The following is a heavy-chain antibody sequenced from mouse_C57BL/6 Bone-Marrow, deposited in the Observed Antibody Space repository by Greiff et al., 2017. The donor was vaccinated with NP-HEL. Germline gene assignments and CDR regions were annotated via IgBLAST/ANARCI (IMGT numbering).Heavy chain of an antibody. CDR3: TPNGVAWFAY. CDR2: IDPENGDT. V-gene: IGHV14-4*01. D-gene: IGHD1-1*02. J-gene: IGHJ3*01. Sequence: VQLKESGAELVRPGASVKLSCTASGFNIKDDYMHWVKQRPEQGLEWIGWIDPENGDTEYASKFQGKATITADTSSNTAYLQLSSLTSEDNAVYYCTPNGVAWFAYWGRGTLVTVSA. CDR1: GFNIKDDY.